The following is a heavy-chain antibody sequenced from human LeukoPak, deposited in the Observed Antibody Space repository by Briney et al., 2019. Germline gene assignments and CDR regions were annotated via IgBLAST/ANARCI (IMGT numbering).Heavy chain of an antibody. D-gene: IGHD6-19*01. CDR2: IWYDGSNK. CDR1: GFTFSSYG. J-gene: IGHJ3*02. CDR3: ARPHRDSSGWRDAFDI. Sequence: PGRSLRLSCAASGFTFSSYGMHWVRQAPGKGLEWVAVIWYDGSNKYYADSVKGRFTISRDNSKNTLYLQMDSLRVEDTAVYYCARPHRDSSGWRDAFDIWGQGTMVTVSS. V-gene: IGHV3-33*01.